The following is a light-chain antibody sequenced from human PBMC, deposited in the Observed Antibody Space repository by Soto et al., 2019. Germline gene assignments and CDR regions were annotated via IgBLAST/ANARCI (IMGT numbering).Light chain of an antibody. CDR1: QSISSY. V-gene: IGKV1-39*01. Sequence: DIQMTQSPSSLSASVGDRVTITCRASQSISSYLNWYQQKPGKAPKLLIYAASSLQSGVPSRFSGSGSGTDFTLTISSLQPEDFETYYCQQSYSTPLTSVPGTKVDIK. CDR3: QQSYSTPLT. J-gene: IGKJ3*01. CDR2: AAS.